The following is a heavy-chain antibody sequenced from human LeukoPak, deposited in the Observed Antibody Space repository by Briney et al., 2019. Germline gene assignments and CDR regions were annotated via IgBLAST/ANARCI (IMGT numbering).Heavy chain of an antibody. CDR3: AKWGDYDILTGYYDSDY. CDR2: VVGSGGST. J-gene: IGHJ4*02. Sequence: GGSLRLSCAASGFTFSNYAMSWVRQAPGKGLEWVSAVVGSGGSTYYADSVKGRFTISRDNPKNTLYLQMNSLRAEDTAVYYCAKWGDYDILTGYYDSDYWGQGTLVTVSS. V-gene: IGHV3-23*01. D-gene: IGHD3-9*01. CDR1: GFTFSNYA.